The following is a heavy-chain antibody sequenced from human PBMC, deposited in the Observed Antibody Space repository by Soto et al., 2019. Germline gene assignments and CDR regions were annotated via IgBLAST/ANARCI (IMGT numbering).Heavy chain of an antibody. CDR3: ARLNEGDTAQFGMDV. J-gene: IGHJ6*02. D-gene: IGHD5-18*01. CDR1: GGSISSVSYC. CDR2: IYYSGTT. Sequence: QLQLQESGPGLVKPSETLSLTCTVSGGSISSVSYCWGWIRQPPGKGLEWIGSIYYSGTTYYNPSLKSRVTISVDTSKNQFSLKLRSVSAADTAAYYCARLNEGDTAQFGMDVWGQGTTVTVSS. V-gene: IGHV4-39*01.